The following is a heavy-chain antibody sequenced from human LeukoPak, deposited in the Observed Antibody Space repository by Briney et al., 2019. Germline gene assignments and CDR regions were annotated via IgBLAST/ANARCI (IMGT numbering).Heavy chain of an antibody. D-gene: IGHD3-10*01. CDR1: GYTFTSYA. CDR3: ARGGELLWFGELFSNWFDP. J-gene: IGHJ5*02. Sequence: ASVKVSCKASGYTFTSYAMHWVRQAPGQRLEWMGWINAGNGNTKYSQKFQGRVTITRDTSASTAYMELSSLRSEDTAAYYCARGGELLWFGELFSNWFDPWGQGTLVTVSS. V-gene: IGHV1-3*01. CDR2: INAGNGNT.